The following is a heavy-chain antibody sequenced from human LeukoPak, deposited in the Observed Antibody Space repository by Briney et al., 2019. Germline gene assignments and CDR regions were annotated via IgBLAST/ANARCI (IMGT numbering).Heavy chain of an antibody. V-gene: IGHV3-66*02. CDR3: ANRYIAVAGTVFDY. D-gene: IGHD6-19*01. CDR2: IYSGGST. Sequence: GGSLRLSCAACAFTVSSNYMSWVRQAPGKGLEWVSVIYSGGSTYYADSVKGRFTISRDNSKNTLYLQMNSLRAEDTAVYYCANRYIAVAGTVFDYWGQGTLVTVSS. CDR1: AFTVSSNY. J-gene: IGHJ4*02.